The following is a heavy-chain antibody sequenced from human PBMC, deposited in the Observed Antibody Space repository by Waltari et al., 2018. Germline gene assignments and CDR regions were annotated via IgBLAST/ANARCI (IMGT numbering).Heavy chain of an antibody. CDR2: IYYSGST. CDR1: GGSISRYY. V-gene: IGHV4-59*12. CDR3: ARAWISLILGATSAFDI. Sequence: QVQLQESGPGLVKPSETLSLTCTVSGGSISRYYWSWIRQPPGKGLEWIGYIYYSGSTNYNPSLKSRVTISADTSKNQFSLKLSSVTAADTAVYYCARAWISLILGATSAFDIWGQGTMVTVS. J-gene: IGHJ3*02. D-gene: IGHD1-26*01.